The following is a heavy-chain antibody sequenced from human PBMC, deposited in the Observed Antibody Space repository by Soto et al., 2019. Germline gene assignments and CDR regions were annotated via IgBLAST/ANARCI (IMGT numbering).Heavy chain of an antibody. D-gene: IGHD2-21*01. CDR3: VSSVIY. Sequence: GSRRLSCAASGFPVNSAWMNWVRQAPGKGLEWVGRIKINIDGGTVDYAASVKGRFTISRDDSKSTLYLQMNSLTIEDTAVYFCVSSVIYWGQGTLVNISS. V-gene: IGHV3-15*05. CDR2: IKINIDGGTV. J-gene: IGHJ4*02. CDR1: GFPVNSAW.